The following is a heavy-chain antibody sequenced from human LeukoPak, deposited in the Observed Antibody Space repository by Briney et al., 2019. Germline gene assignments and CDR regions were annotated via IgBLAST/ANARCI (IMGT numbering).Heavy chain of an antibody. D-gene: IGHD4-23*01. CDR2: MYYSGST. J-gene: IGHJ4*02. Sequence: SETLSLTCTVSGRSISSSSYYWGWLRQPPGQGLEWLGSMYYSGSTYYNPSLKSRVTISVDTSKNQFSLKLSSVTAADTAVYYCARVRGNPLFDYWGQGTLVTVSS. CDR3: ARVRGNPLFDY. V-gene: IGHV4-39*07. CDR1: GRSISSSSYY.